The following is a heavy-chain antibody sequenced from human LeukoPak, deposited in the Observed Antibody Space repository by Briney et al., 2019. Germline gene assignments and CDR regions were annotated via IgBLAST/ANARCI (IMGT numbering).Heavy chain of an antibody. CDR1: GYTFTSYG. V-gene: IGHV1-18*01. Sequence: ASVKVSCKASGYTFTSYGISWVRQALGQGLEWMGWISAYNGNTNYAQKLQGRVTMTTDTSTSTAYMELRSLRSDDTAVYYCASFGGYYRDYYYMDVWGKGTTVTVYS. CDR2: ISAYNGNT. CDR3: ASFGGYYRDYYYMDV. D-gene: IGHD3-22*01. J-gene: IGHJ6*03.